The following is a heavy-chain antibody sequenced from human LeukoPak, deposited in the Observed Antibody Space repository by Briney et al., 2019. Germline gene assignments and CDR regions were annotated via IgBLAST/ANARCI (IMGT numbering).Heavy chain of an antibody. D-gene: IGHD6-19*01. CDR2: IYYSGHT. V-gene: IGHV4-59*13. CDR1: GGSISSYY. CDR3: ARESGWYGGAGY. J-gene: IGHJ4*02. Sequence: SETLSLTCTVSGGSISSYYWSWIRQPPGKGLEWIGYIYYSGHTNYNPSLKSRVTISIDTSKNQFSLKLSSVTAADTAVYYCARESGWYGGAGYWGQGTLVTVSS.